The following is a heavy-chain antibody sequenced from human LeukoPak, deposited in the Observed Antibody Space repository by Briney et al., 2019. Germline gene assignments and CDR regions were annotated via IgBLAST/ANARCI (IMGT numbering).Heavy chain of an antibody. CDR3: ARDLELERNRWNYFES. V-gene: IGHV4-59*01. Sequence: SETLSLTCTVSGDSISSFWWSWIRQPPGKGLEWIGCIHYSGSIKYHPSFKSRVAMSVDTSKNQFSLKLTSVTAADSAVYYCARDLELERNRWNYFESWGQGTLVTVSS. CDR1: GDSISSFW. CDR2: IHYSGSI. D-gene: IGHD1-1*01. J-gene: IGHJ4*02.